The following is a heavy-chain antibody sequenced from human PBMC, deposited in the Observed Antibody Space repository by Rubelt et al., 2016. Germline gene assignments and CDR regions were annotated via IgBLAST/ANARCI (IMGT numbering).Heavy chain of an antibody. D-gene: IGHD3-22*01. V-gene: IGHV4-34*01. Sequence: QVQLQQWGAGLLKPSETLSLTCAVYGGSFSGYYWGWIRQPPGKGLEWIGEINHSGSTNYKPSLKSRGTISVDTSQNQFSLKRSSVTAADTAVYYCASGVDSAYVGMDVWGQGTTVTVSS. CDR2: INHSGST. CDR1: GGSFSGYY. J-gene: IGHJ6*02. CDR3: ASGVDSAYVGMDV.